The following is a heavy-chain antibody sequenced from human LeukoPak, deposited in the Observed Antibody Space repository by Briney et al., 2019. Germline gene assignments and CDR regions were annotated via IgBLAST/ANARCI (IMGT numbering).Heavy chain of an antibody. J-gene: IGHJ4*02. CDR2: ISSSSTI. V-gene: IGHV3-48*02. Sequence: GGSLRLACAVSGFTFSSCSMNWVRQAPGKGQEWVSYISSSSTIYYADSVKGRFTISRDNAKNSLYLQMNSLRDEDSAVYYCARDPHIAAAGTIFDYWGQGTLVTVSS. CDR3: ARDPHIAAAGTIFDY. CDR1: GFTFSSCS. D-gene: IGHD6-13*01.